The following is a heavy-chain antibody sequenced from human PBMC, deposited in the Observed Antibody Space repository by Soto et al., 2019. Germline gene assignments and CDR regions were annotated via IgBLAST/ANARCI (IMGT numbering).Heavy chain of an antibody. D-gene: IGHD3-3*01. CDR2: MNPNSGNT. CDR3: VRGPYDFWSGHNYGMDI. J-gene: IGHJ6*02. Sequence: SVKGSCKAAGYAFTSDDSNWVREATGEGLEWMGWMNPNSGNTGYAQKFQGRVTMTRNASISTVYMELRRLRAEGTVEYYCVRGPYDFWSGHNYGMDIRDPETTVTVSS. V-gene: IGHV1-8*01. CDR1: GYAFTSDD.